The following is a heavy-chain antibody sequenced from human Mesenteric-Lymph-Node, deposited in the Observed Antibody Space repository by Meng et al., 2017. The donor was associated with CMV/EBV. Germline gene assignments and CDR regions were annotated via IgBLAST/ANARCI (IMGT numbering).Heavy chain of an antibody. V-gene: IGHV5-51*01. CDR1: GYSFTDYW. J-gene: IGHJ6*02. CDR3: ARAGTTGTTGDYYYYYGMDV. Sequence: GESLKISCKASGYSFTDYWIGWVRQMPGKGLEWMGIIYPGDSDTRYSPSFQGQVTISADKSISTAYLQWSSLNASDTAMYYCARAGTTGTTGDYYYYYGMDVWGQGTTVTVSS. CDR2: IYPGDSDT. D-gene: IGHD1-1*01.